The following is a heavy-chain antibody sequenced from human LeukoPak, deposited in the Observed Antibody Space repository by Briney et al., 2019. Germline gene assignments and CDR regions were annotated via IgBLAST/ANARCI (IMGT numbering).Heavy chain of an antibody. CDR3: ARGDPIPYYYDSSGYLNKFDY. CDR1: GFTFSSYW. CDR2: IKQDGSEK. Sequence: PGGSLRLSCAASGFTFSSYWMSWVRQAPGKGLEWVANIKQDGSEKYYVDSVKGRFTISRDNSKNTLYLQMNSLRAEDTAVYYCARGDPIPYYYDSSGYLNKFDYWGQGTLVTVSS. D-gene: IGHD3-22*01. V-gene: IGHV3-7*01. J-gene: IGHJ4*02.